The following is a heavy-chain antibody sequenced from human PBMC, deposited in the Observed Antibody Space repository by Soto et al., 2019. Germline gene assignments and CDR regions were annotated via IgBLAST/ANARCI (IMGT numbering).Heavy chain of an antibody. J-gene: IGHJ4*02. Sequence: SETLSLTCAVSGYSINSDYYWGWIRQPPGKGLEWIGSVDHSGRTYYSPSLRSRLTIFIDTSKNQFSLRLTSVTAADTAMYFCAKKGYYPSGKINLFDSWGPGTLVTVS. CDR2: VDHSGRT. D-gene: IGHD3-10*01. CDR3: AKKGYYPSGKINLFDS. V-gene: IGHV4-38-2*01. CDR1: GYSINSDYY.